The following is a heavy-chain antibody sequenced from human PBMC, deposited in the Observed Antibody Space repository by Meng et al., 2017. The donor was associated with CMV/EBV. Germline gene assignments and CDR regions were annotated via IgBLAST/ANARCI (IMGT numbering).Heavy chain of an antibody. D-gene: IGHD6-13*01. CDR2: IYYSGST. CDR3: ARGGIAAAGLH. J-gene: IGHJ4*02. CDR1: GGSISSSSYY. Sequence: LRLQDPGPGLVKPSETLSLTCTVSGGSISSSSYYWGWIRQPPGKGLEWIGSIYYSGSTYYNPSLKSRVTISVDTSKNQFSLKLSSVTAADTAVYYCARGGIAAAGLHWGQGTLVTVSS. V-gene: IGHV4-39*07.